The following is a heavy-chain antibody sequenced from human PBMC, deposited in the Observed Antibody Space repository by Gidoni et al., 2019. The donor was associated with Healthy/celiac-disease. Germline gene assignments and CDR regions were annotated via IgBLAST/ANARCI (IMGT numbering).Heavy chain of an antibody. D-gene: IGHD6-19*01. V-gene: IGHV3-23*01. Sequence: EVQLLESGGGLVQPGGSLRLSCAASGFTFSSYALSWVRQAPGKGLEWVSAISGSGGSTYYADSVKGRFTISRDNSKNTLYLQMNSLRAEDTAVYYCAKDPNLLEQWLVSNWFDPWGQGTLVTVSS. CDR1: GFTFSSYA. CDR3: AKDPNLLEQWLVSNWFDP. J-gene: IGHJ5*02. CDR2: ISGSGGST.